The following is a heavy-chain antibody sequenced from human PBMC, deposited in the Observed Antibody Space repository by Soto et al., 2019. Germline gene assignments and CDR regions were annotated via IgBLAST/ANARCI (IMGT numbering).Heavy chain of an antibody. CDR3: ARGQRFSDWFDP. CDR2: IYHSGTT. V-gene: IGHV4-38-2*01. Sequence: SETLSLTCAVSGDSIISIYHWAWIRQPAGRGLEWIGRIYHSGTTKYNPSLRSRVTMSLDTSKNQFSLRLTSVTAADTAVYYCARGQRFSDWFDPWGQGTLVTVSS. D-gene: IGHD3-3*01. J-gene: IGHJ5*02. CDR1: GDSIISIYH.